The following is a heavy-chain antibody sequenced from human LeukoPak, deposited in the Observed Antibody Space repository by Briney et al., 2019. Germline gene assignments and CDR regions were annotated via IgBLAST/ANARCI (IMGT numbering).Heavy chain of an antibody. V-gene: IGHV3-7*01. J-gene: IGHJ4*02. Sequence: GGSLRLSCAASGFTFSSYWMSWVRQAPGKGLEWVANIKQDGSEKYYVDSVKGRFTISRDNAKNSLYLQMNSLRAEDTAVYYCARVVASTTYYFDYWGQGTLVTVSS. CDR3: ARVVASTTYYFDY. CDR1: GFTFSSYW. CDR2: IKQDGSEK. D-gene: IGHD2/OR15-2a*01.